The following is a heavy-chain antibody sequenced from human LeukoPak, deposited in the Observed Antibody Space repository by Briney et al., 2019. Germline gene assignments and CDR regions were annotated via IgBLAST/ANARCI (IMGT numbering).Heavy chain of an antibody. Sequence: ASVKVSCKASGYTFTSYYMHWVRQAPGQWLEWMGIINPSGGSTSYAQKFQGRVTMTRDTSTSTVYMELSSLRSEDTAVYYCARDYRGLRYFDWLLYEGYFDYWGQGTLVTVSS. D-gene: IGHD3-9*01. V-gene: IGHV1-46*01. CDR1: GYTFTSYY. J-gene: IGHJ4*02. CDR3: ARDYRGLRYFDWLLYEGYFDY. CDR2: INPSGGST.